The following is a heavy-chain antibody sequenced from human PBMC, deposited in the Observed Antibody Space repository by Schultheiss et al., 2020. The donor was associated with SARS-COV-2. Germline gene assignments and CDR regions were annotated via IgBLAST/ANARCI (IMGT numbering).Heavy chain of an antibody. CDR2: IYYSGST. Sequence: SETLSLTCTVSGGSISSYYWSWIRQPPGKGLEWIGYIYYSGSTNYNPSLKSRVTISVDTSKNQFSLKLSSVTAADTAVYYCARQRSWYDYWGQGTLVTVSS. V-gene: IGHV4-59*01. J-gene: IGHJ4*02. CDR1: GGSISSYY. CDR3: ARQRSWYDY. D-gene: IGHD6-13*01.